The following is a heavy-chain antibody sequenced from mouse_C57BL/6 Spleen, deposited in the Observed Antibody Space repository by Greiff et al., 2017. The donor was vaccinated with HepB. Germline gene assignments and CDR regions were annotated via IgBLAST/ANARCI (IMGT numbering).Heavy chain of an antibody. J-gene: IGHJ3*01. D-gene: IGHD4-1*01. Sequence: QVQLQQSGAELVKPGASVKISCKASGYAFSSYWMNWVKQRPGKGLEWIGQIYPGDGDTNYNGKFKGKATLTADKASSTAYMQLSSLTSEDSAVYFCYAGEPFAYWGQGTLGTVSA. CDR3: YAGEPFAY. CDR2: IYPGDGDT. CDR1: GYAFSSYW. V-gene: IGHV1-80*01.